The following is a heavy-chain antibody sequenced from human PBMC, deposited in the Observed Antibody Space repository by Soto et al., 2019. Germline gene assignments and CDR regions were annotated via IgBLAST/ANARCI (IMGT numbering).Heavy chain of an antibody. D-gene: IGHD2-2*01. CDR2: VYSGGST. CDR1: GFTVSSDY. CDR3: ARVSVAGCSSTSCLNWYFYL. V-gene: IGHV3-53*01. J-gene: IGHJ2*01. Sequence: EVQLVESGGGLIQPGGSLRLSCAASGFTVSSDYMSWVRQAPGKGLEWVSDVYSGGSTYYADSVKGRFTISRDNSRNTLYLQMNSLRAEDTAVYYCARVSVAGCSSTSCLNWYFYLWGRGTLVTVSS.